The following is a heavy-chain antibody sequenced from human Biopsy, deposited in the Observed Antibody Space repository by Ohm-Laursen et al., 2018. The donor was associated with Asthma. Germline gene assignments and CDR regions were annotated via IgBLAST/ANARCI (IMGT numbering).Heavy chain of an antibody. J-gene: IGHJ6*02. CDR3: ASAVDYSHCYGIDV. CDR2: ISVYNGNT. CDR1: GYTFNSAG. Sequence: ASSVKVSCKTSGYTFNSAGITWVRQAPGQGLEWMGWISVYNGNTKVAQKLQDRVTMITDTSTSTAYMELRSLRSDDTAVYFCASAVDYSHCYGIDVWGQGTTVTVS. V-gene: IGHV1-18*01. D-gene: IGHD3-10*01.